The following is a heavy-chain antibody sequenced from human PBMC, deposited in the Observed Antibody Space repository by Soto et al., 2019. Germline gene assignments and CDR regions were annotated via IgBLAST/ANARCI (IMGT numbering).Heavy chain of an antibody. Sequence: QVQLVQSGAEVKKPGSSVKVSCKASGGTFSTYTISWVRQAPGQGLEWLGRIIPLFGLPNHAQKFQDRVTITADKSTDTAYLEMNSLRPEDTAVYYCAFDVQTGVVYFDNWGQGTLVIVSS. J-gene: IGHJ4*02. D-gene: IGHD1-1*01. CDR3: AFDVQTGVVYFDN. CDR2: IIPLFGLP. CDR1: GGTFSTYT. V-gene: IGHV1-69*02.